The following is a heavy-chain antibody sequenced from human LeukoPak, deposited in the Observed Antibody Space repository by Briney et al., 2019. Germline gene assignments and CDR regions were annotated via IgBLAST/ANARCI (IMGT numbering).Heavy chain of an antibody. Sequence: ASVKVSCKASGYTFTSYDINWVRQATGQGLEWMGWMNPNSGNTGYAQKFQGRVTMTRNTSISKAYMELSSLRSEDTAVYYCARGLRWRWLQSYFDYWGQGTLVTVSS. D-gene: IGHD5-24*01. CDR2: MNPNSGNT. CDR1: GYTFTSYD. J-gene: IGHJ4*02. CDR3: ARGLRWRWLQSYFDY. V-gene: IGHV1-8*01.